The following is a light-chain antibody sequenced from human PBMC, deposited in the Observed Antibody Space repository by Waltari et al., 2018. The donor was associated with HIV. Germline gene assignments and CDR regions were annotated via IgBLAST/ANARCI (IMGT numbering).Light chain of an antibody. CDR2: GSS. V-gene: IGKV3-20*01. J-gene: IGKJ4*01. Sequence: VSTQSPETLSLSPGETATLPCKTSPGISSTYLAWYQQKPGQAPRLLIYGSSHRGSDTSDRFSGSGSGTDFTLTIRRLELGDFAVYYCQYYGLSSITVGGGTRVDLK. CDR1: PGISSTY. CDR3: QYYGLSSIT.